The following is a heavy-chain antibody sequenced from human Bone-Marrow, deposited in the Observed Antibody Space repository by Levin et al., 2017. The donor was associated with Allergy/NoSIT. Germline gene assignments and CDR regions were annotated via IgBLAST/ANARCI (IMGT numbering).Heavy chain of an antibody. CDR3: ARDTPRGIFGVVPQYHFDF. J-gene: IGHJ4*02. CDR1: GITFRSYG. V-gene: IGHV3-33*01. D-gene: IGHD3-3*01. Sequence: LSLTCVVSGITFRSYGMHWVRQAPGKGLEWVAVIWYDGSNEYYADSVKGRFTISRDNSKNTLYLQMNSLRAEDTAVYYCARDTPRGIFGVVPQYHFDFWGQGTLVTVSS. CDR2: IWYDGSNE.